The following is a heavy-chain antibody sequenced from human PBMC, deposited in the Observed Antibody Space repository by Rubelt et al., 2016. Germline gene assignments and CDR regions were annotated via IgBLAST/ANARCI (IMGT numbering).Heavy chain of an antibody. V-gene: IGHV3-66*01. CDR2: IYSGGST. CDR3: ARWRFGENDAFDI. Sequence: EVQLVESGGGLVKPGGSLRLSCAASGFTFSSYSMNWVRQAPGKGLEWVSVIYSGGSTYYADSVKGRFTISRDNSKNTLYLQMNSLRAEDTAVYYCARWRFGENDAFDIWGQGTMVTVSS. D-gene: IGHD3-10*01. CDR1: GFTFSSYS. J-gene: IGHJ3*02.